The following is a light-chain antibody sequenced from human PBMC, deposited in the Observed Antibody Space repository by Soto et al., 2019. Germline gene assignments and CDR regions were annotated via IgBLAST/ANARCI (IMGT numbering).Light chain of an antibody. CDR3: PPYNGA. Sequence: DIQMTQSPSTLSASVGDIVTITCRASQSISSWLAWYQQKPGKAPNLLSYEASKLKSEVPSTFSGSASWTAFTHTICSMQPDDFAIYYLPPYNGAFGRGTKMEI. V-gene: IGKV1-5*03. J-gene: IGKJ4*02. CDR2: EAS. CDR1: QSISSW.